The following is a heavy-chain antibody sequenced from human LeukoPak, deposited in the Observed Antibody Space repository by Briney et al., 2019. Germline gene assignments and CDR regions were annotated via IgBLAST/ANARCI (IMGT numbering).Heavy chain of an antibody. D-gene: IGHD5-18*01. CDR2: ISSSSNYI. Sequence: GGSLRLSCAASGFIFSNYSMNWVRQAPGKGLEWVSSISSSSNYIYYADSVKGRFTISRDNAKNSLYLQMNSLRAEDTAVYYCARGDVDTAMVPFDYWGQGTLVTVSS. CDR1: GFIFSNYS. V-gene: IGHV3-21*01. J-gene: IGHJ4*02. CDR3: ARGDVDTAMVPFDY.